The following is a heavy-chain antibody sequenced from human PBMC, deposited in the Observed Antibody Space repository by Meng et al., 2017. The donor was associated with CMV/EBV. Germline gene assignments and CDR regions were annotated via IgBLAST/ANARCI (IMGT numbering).Heavy chain of an antibody. CDR1: CGSISSYY. Sequence: RERRHARLNPPRHRALTCRSSCGSISSYYWSWIRQPAGKGLEWIGRIYTSGSTNYNPSLKSRVTMSVDTSKNQFSLKLSSVTAADTAVYYCARGGLYYYDSSGHFDYWGQGTLVTVSS. D-gene: IGHD3-22*01. J-gene: IGHJ4*02. CDR3: ARGGLYYYDSSGHFDY. V-gene: IGHV4-4*07. CDR2: IYTSGST.